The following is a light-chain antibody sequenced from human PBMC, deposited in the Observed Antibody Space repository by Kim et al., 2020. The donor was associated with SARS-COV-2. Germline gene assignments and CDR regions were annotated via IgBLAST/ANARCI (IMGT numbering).Light chain of an antibody. J-gene: IGLJ3*02. Sequence: QSVLTQPPSVSGAPGQRVTISCTGNSSNIGAGFDINWYQQLPGTAPKLLFTGNNNRPSGVPDRFSASKSGTSASLAITGLQAEDEADYYCQCHDSSLSSVVFGGGTQLTVL. CDR3: QCHDSSLSSVV. V-gene: IGLV1-40*01. CDR1: SSNIGAGFD. CDR2: GNN.